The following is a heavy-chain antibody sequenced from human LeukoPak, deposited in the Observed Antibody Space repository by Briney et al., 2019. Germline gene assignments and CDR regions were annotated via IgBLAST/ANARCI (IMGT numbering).Heavy chain of an antibody. CDR2: IYRSGST. D-gene: IGHD4-17*01. J-gene: IGHJ6*02. V-gene: IGHV3-53*04. Sequence: SGGSLRLSCAASGFSFNRYAMTWVRQAPGKGLEWVSVIYRSGSTYYADSVKGRFTISRHDSKNTVYLQMNSLRAEDTAVYYCARQDYGDYYYYGMDVWGQGTTVTVSS. CDR3: ARQDYGDYYYYGMDV. CDR1: GFSFNRYA.